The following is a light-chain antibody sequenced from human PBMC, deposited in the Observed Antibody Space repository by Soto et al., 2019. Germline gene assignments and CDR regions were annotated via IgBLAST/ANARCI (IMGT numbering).Light chain of an antibody. V-gene: IGKV1-9*01. CDR1: QGISSY. Sequence: DIQLTQSPSFLSASVGDRVTITCRASQGISSYLAWYQQKPGKAPKLLIYAASTLQSGVPSRLSGSGCGTEFTLTICSLQPEDFATYYCQQLNTYPLTFGGGTQVEIK. CDR2: AAS. J-gene: IGKJ4*01. CDR3: QQLNTYPLT.